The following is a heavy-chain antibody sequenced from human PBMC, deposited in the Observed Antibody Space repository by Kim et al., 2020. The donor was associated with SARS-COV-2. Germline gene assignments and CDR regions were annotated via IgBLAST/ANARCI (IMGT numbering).Heavy chain of an antibody. CDR3: GKVRHGNDWFSAFES. D-gene: IGHD3-9*01. V-gene: IGHV3-30-3*01. CDR1: GFTFSTYA. J-gene: IGHJ3*02. CDR2: ISYGGGNK. Sequence: GGSLRLSCAASGFTFSTYAMPWVRQAPGKGLEWVAVISYGGGNKYYDDSVKGRFTISRDNSKNTLYLQKNSLRAEDPAVYFCGKVRHGNDWFSAFESWGQGTVVTVSS.